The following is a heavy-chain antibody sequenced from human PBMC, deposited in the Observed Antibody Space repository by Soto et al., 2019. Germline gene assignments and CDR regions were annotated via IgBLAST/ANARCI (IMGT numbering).Heavy chain of an antibody. J-gene: IGHJ3*02. Sequence: LRLSCAVSGFICSSYDMSWVRQAPGKGLEWVSTILVGGSTHYEDSVKGRFTISRDTSKNTVSLQMNSLTAGDTAVYYCAKATATGGGAFEIYGQGTMVTVSS. CDR1: GFICSSYD. CDR3: AKATATGGGAFEI. D-gene: IGHD2-8*02. V-gene: IGHV3-23*01. CDR2: ILVGGST.